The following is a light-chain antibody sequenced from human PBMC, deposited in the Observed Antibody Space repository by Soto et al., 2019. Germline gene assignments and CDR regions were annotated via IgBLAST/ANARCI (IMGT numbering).Light chain of an antibody. CDR2: GAS. V-gene: IGKV3-20*01. Sequence: EIVLTQSPGTLSLSPGERATLSCRANQSVSSSYLAWYQQKPGQAPRLLIYGASSRATGIPDRFSGSGSGTDFTLTISRLEPEDFAVYYCQQYGSWVTFGPGTKVDIK. CDR1: QSVSSSY. J-gene: IGKJ3*01. CDR3: QQYGSWVT.